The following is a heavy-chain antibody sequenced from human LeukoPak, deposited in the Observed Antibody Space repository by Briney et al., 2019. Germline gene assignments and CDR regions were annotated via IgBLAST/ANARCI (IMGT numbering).Heavy chain of an antibody. D-gene: IGHD2-15*01. CDR1: GGSISGYF. V-gene: IGHV4-59*01. CDR2: IYYTGNT. J-gene: IGHJ5*02. CDR3: VRSKSGAYGWFDP. Sequence: SETLSLTCTVSGGSISGYFWTWIRQPPGKGREWIGYIYYTGNTNYNPSLKSRVTISIETSKNHSSLNVNSLTAADAAMYYCVRSKSGAYGWFDPWGPGTLVTVSS.